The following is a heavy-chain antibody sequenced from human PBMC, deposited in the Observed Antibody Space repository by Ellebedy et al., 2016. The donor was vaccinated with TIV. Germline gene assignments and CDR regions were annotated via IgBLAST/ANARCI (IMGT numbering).Heavy chain of an antibody. CDR3: AKAGSWYHYYYGMDV. CDR1: GFTFSSYA. Sequence: GESLKISCAASGFTFSSYAMHWVRQAPGKGLEWVAVISYDGSNKYYADSVKGRFTISRDNSKNTLYLQMNSLRAEDTAVYYCAKAGSWYHYYYGMDVWGQGTTVTVSS. J-gene: IGHJ6*02. V-gene: IGHV3-30*01. CDR2: ISYDGSNK. D-gene: IGHD6-13*01.